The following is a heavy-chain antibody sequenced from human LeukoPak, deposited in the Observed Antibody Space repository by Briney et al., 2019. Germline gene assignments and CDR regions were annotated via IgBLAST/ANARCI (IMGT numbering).Heavy chain of an antibody. CDR1: GFTFSSYY. CDR3: ARDSLQTRYNWNDEGRKNWFDP. CDR2: INPRDGST. J-gene: IGHJ5*02. D-gene: IGHD1-1*01. V-gene: IGHV1-46*04. Sequence: ASVTVSCKASGFTFSSYYIQWMRQAPGQGLEWMAIINPRDGSTKSTEKLQGRVTKTADTSTGTVYMELSNLRSEDTAVYYCARDSLQTRYNWNDEGRKNWFDPWGQGTLVTVSS.